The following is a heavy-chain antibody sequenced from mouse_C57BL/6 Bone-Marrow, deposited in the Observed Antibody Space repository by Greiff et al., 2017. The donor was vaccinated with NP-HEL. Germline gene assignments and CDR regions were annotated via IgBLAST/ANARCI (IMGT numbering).Heavy chain of an antibody. J-gene: IGHJ4*01. D-gene: IGHD2-1*01. CDR2: IDPSDSYT. CDR1: GYTFTSYW. CDR3: ARVGGNYPPYAMDY. Sequence: QVQLKQPGAELVMPGASVKLSCKASGYTFTSYWMHWVKQRPGQGLEWIGEIDPSDSYTNYNQKFKGKSTLTVDKSSSTAYMQLSSLTSEDSAVYYCARVGGNYPPYAMDYWGQGTSVTVSS. V-gene: IGHV1-69*01.